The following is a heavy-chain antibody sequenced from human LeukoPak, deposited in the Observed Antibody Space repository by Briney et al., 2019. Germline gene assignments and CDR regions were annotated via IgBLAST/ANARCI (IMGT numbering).Heavy chain of an antibody. CDR3: ARDQALYFSYGDY. V-gene: IGHV3-33*01. Sequence: GRSLRLSCVASGFTFSNYGMHWVRQAPGKGLEWLAAIFYDGSNKYYADTVKGRFTISRDNSKNTLYLQVNSLTAEDTAVYYCARDQALYFSYGDYWGQGTLVTVSS. CDR1: GFTFSNYG. D-gene: IGHD2/OR15-2a*01. J-gene: IGHJ4*02. CDR2: IFYDGSNK.